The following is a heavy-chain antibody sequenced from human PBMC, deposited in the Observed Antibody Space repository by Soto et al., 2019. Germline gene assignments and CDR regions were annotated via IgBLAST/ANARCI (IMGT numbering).Heavy chain of an antibody. V-gene: IGHV4-39*01. Sequence: PSETLSLTCTVSVDSITTYYWGWIRQPPEKGLEWIATMYYSGTTYYNPSLKSRVTVSIDTSKDQFSLKLTSVTAADTAMYYCATHPAISATSFYGMDVWGHGTTVTVSS. J-gene: IGHJ6*02. CDR2: MYYSGTT. CDR3: ATHPAISATSFYGMDV. D-gene: IGHD3-3*01. CDR1: VDSITTYY.